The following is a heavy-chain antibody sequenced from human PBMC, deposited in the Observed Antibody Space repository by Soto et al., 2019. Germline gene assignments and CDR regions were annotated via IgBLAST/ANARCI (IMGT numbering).Heavy chain of an antibody. J-gene: IGHJ4*02. CDR2: ISGSGDST. D-gene: IGHD4-17*01. V-gene: IGHV3-23*01. CDR3: ATTGAFDF. CDR1: GFTFSSYA. Sequence: RRLSCAASGFTFSSYAMNWVRQAPGKGLEWVSTISGSGDSTYYADSVKGRFTISRDNSKNTLYLQMNSLRAEDTAVYYCATTGAFDFWGQGTLVTVSS.